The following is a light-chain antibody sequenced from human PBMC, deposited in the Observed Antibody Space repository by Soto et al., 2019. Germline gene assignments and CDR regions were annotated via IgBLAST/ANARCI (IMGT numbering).Light chain of an antibody. CDR3: QQYGSSPT. J-gene: IGKJ5*01. Sequence: EIVLTQSPATLSLSPGERATLSCGASQSVSSSYLAWYQQKPGLAPRLLIYDASSRATGIPDRFSGSEFGTDFTITISRLEPDDFAGYYCQQYGSSPTFGGGTRLEMK. V-gene: IGKV3D-20*01. CDR2: DAS. CDR1: QSVSSSY.